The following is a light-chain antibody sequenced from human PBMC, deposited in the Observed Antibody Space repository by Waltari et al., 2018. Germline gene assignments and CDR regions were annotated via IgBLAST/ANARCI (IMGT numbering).Light chain of an antibody. Sequence: EIVMTQSPLFLSVPPGAPAPIPCRSDQSLLHSNGYNYFDWYLQKPGQAPQLLSYLGSTRASGVPDRFSGSGSGTDFTLTISSVEAEDVGVYYCMQALQSLYTFGQGTKLEIK. CDR1: QSLLHSNGYNY. CDR2: LGS. V-gene: IGKV2-28*01. CDR3: MQALQSLYT. J-gene: IGKJ2*01.